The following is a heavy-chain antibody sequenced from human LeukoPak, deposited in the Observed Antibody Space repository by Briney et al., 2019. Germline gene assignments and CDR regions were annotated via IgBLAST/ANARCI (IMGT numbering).Heavy chain of an antibody. CDR2: ISSSGDTI. Sequence: PGESLRLSCAASGFIFSDYYMTWIPQAPAKVLEWVSYISSSGDTIYYADSVKDRFTISRDNAKNTRYLQMNSLRAEDTAVYYCARGGWEPAYWGQGALVTVSS. CDR1: GFIFSDYY. J-gene: IGHJ4*02. V-gene: IGHV3-11*01. CDR3: ARGGWEPAY. D-gene: IGHD1-26*01.